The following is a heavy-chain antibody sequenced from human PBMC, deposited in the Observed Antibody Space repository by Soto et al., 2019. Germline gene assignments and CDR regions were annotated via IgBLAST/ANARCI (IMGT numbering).Heavy chain of an antibody. CDR2: ISADGNSK. V-gene: IGHV3-23*01. D-gene: IGHD3-16*02. CDR3: AKRAGDGYPDF. J-gene: IGHJ4*01. Sequence: EVQLLESGGGLVQPGGSLRLSCAASGFTFSSNPMNWVRQAPGKGPEWVSFISADGNSKYYADSVRGRSTISRDNFRSTLYLQMNSLRAEDTAIYYCAKRAGDGYPDFWGHGTLVTVSS. CDR1: GFTFSSNP.